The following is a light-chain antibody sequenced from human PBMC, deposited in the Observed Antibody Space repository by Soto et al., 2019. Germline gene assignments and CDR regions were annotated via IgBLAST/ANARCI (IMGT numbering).Light chain of an antibody. CDR3: MLCVATGVWV. J-gene: IGLJ3*02. V-gene: IGLV8-61*01. Sequence: QAVVTQEASLSVSPGGTVTLTCGLNSGSVSTSHYPSWYRQTPGQPPRTLILNIESRPSGVPERFSGTIIGRRAALTITGAQSEDESDYYCMLCVATGVWVFGGGTKVTVL. CDR1: SGSVSTSHY. CDR2: NIE.